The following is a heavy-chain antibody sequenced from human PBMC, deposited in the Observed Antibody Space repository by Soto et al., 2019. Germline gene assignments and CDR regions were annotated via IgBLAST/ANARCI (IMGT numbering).Heavy chain of an antibody. J-gene: IGHJ4*02. CDR2: IYYSGST. D-gene: IGHD3-3*01. V-gene: IGHV4-30-4*01. CDR1: GGSISSGDYY. Sequence: SETMSLTSPVSGGSISSGDYYWSWIHQPPGKGLEWIGYIYYSGSTYYNPSLKSRVTISVDTSKNQFSLKLSSVTAADTAVYYCASHNYDFWSGYYLFDYWGQGTLVTVSS. CDR3: ASHNYDFWSGYYLFDY.